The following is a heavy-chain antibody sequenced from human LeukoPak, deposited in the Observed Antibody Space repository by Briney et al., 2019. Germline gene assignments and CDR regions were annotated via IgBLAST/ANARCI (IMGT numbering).Heavy chain of an antibody. D-gene: IGHD3-22*01. CDR2: IRYDGSNK. V-gene: IGHV3-30*02. Sequence: PGGSLRLSCAASGFTFSRYGMHWVRQAPGKWLEWVAFIRYDGSNKYYADSVKGRFTISRDNSKNTLYLQMNSLRAEDTAVYYCAKTFYYDSSGKVEAFDIWGQGTMVTVSS. J-gene: IGHJ3*02. CDR1: GFTFSRYG. CDR3: AKTFYYDSSGKVEAFDI.